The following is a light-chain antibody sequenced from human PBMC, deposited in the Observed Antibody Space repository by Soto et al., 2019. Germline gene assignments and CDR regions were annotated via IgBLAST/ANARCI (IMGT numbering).Light chain of an antibody. V-gene: IGKV3-11*01. J-gene: IGKJ4*01. CDR2: DTF. CDR3: QQRSTWPLT. Sequence: IVLPQSPASLSVSPGERATLSCRASQDISTYFAWYQQKPGQAPRLIIYDTFNRVSGVPDRITGSGSGTVFTLTVSNVAPDDSAIYYCQQRSTWPLTFGGGTKVVIK. CDR1: QDISTY.